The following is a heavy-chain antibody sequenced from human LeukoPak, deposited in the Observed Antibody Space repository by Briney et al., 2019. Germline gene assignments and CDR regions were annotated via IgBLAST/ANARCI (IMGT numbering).Heavy chain of an antibody. CDR1: GFTFSSYG. J-gene: IGHJ3*02. D-gene: IGHD3-22*01. V-gene: IGHV3-30*18. CDR2: ISYDGSNK. CDR3: AKGTYYYDSSGDAFDI. Sequence: GGSLRLSCAASGFTFSSYGMHWVRQAPGKGLEWVAVISYDGSNKYYADSVKGRFTISRDNSKNTPYLQMNSLRAEDTAVYYCAKGTYYYDSSGDAFDIWGQGTMVTVSS.